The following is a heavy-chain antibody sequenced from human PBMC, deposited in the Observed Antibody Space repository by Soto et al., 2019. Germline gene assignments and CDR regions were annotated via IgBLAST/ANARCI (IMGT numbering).Heavy chain of an antibody. J-gene: IGHJ4*02. CDR3: AGLMAAFGGVFEY. D-gene: IGHD3-16*01. Sequence: GQLLASGGGLVQPGGSLRLSCAASGFTFNTYDMAWVRQAPGKGPEWVSDISGSGRKTNYADSVKGRFTISRDNSKNTLYLPMNTLRADDTAIYYCAGLMAAFGGVFEYWGPGTLVTVTS. V-gene: IGHV3-23*01. CDR2: ISGSGRKT. CDR1: GFTFNTYD.